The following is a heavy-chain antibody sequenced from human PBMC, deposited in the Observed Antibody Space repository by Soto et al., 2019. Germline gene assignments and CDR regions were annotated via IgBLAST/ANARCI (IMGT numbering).Heavy chain of an antibody. Sequence: GGSLRLSCVASGFTFSHNWMHWVRQAPGKRLEWVSRISSDGTTTTYADSLKGRFTISRDNAKNTLYLQMNSLRVDDTAVYYCARFGTYYDSSGFAYWGQGTLVTVSS. CDR2: ISSDGTTT. CDR3: ARFGTYYDSSGFAY. D-gene: IGHD3-22*01. J-gene: IGHJ4*02. V-gene: IGHV3-74*03. CDR1: GFTFSHNW.